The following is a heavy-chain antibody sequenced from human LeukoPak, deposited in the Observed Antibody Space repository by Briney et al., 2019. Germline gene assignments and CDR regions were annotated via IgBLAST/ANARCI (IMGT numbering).Heavy chain of an antibody. CDR3: ARHDSSGPYNAFDI. V-gene: IGHV4-39*01. J-gene: IGHJ3*02. CDR2: IYYSGST. CDR1: GVSISSSTYY. D-gene: IGHD3-22*01. Sequence: EPSETLSLTCTVSGVSISSSTYYWGWIRQPPGKGLEWIGTIYYSGSTYYNPSLKSRVTISVDTSKNQFSLKLSSVTAADTAMYYCARHDSSGPYNAFDIWGQGTMVTVSS.